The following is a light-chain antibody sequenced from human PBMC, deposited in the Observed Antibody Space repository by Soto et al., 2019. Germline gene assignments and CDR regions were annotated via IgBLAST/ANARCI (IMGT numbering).Light chain of an antibody. J-gene: IGKJ4*01. Sequence: DIQMTQSPSSLSASVGDRVTITCRASQTISSYLNWYQQQPGKAPKLLIYAASNLQSGVPSRFSGSGSGTDFALTISSQQPEDFATYYCLQSDSTPLTFGGGTKVEIK. CDR1: QTISSY. CDR2: AAS. V-gene: IGKV1-39*01. CDR3: LQSDSTPLT.